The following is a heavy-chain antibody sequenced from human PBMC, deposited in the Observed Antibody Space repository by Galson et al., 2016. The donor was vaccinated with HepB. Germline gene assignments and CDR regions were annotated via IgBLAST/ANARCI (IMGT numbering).Heavy chain of an antibody. D-gene: IGHD3-22*01. CDR1: GFSLSSYS. J-gene: IGHJ6*02. CDR3: VRTKYYYDSGGYYLGDFHYVMEV. CDR2: ISSSSSYI. V-gene: IGHV3-21*01. Sequence: SLRLSCAASGFSLSSYSMNWVRQAPGKGLEWVASISSSSSYIKNAGRFTISRDNAKNAVFLQMSSLRAEDTAVYYCVRTKYYYDSGGYYLGDFHYVMEVWGQGTTVTVSS.